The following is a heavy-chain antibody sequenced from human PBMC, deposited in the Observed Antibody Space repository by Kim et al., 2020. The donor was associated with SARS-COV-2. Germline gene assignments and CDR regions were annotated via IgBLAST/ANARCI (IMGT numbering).Heavy chain of an antibody. D-gene: IGHD5-12*01. CDR2: IWYDGSNK. Sequence: GGSLRLSCAASGFTFSSYGMHWVRQAPGKGLEWVAVIWYDGSNKYYADSVKGRFTISRDNSKNTLYLQMNSLRAEDTAVYYCASSPVCGYDWVGHYGVDVWGHGSTVTLSS. CDR3: ASSPVCGYDWVGHYGVDV. V-gene: IGHV3-33*01. CDR1: GFTFSSYG. J-gene: IGHJ6*01.